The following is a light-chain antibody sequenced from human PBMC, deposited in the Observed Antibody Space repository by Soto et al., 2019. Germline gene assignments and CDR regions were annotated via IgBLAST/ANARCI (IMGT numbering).Light chain of an antibody. CDR3: QQYCSPPGYT. Sequence: EIVLTQSPGTLSLSPGERATLSCRASQSVSSSYLAWYQQKPGQAPRLLIYGASSRATGIPDRFSGSGSGTDFTLTISRLEPEDFAVYYCQQYCSPPGYTFGQGTKLEIK. CDR2: GAS. V-gene: IGKV3-20*01. CDR1: QSVSSSY. J-gene: IGKJ2*01.